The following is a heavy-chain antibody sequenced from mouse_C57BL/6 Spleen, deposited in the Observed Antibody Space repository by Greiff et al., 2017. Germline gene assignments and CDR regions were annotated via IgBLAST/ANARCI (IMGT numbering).Heavy chain of an antibody. CDR1: GYTFTSYW. CDR2: IDPSDSYT. J-gene: IGHJ2*01. V-gene: IGHV1-50*01. CDR3: ARRRRSYYFDY. D-gene: IGHD1-1*01. Sequence: VQLQQPGAELVKPGASVKLSCKASGYTFTSYWMQWVKQRPGQGLEWIGEIDPSDSYTNYNQKFKGKATLTVDTSSSTAYMQLSSLTSEDSAVYYCARRRRSYYFDYWGQGTTLTVSS.